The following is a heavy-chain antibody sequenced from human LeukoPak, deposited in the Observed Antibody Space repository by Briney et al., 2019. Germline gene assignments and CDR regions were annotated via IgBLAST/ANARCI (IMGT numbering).Heavy chain of an antibody. J-gene: IGHJ3*02. CDR2: ISSSSSYT. Sequence: GGSLRLSCAASGFTFSDYYMSWIRQAPGKGLEWVSYISSSSSYTNYADSVKGRFTISRDNAKNSLYLQMNSLRAEDTAVYYCASSPRYFGAFDIWGQGTMVTVSS. CDR3: ASSPRYFGAFDI. CDR1: GFTFSDYY. D-gene: IGHD3-9*01. V-gene: IGHV3-11*06.